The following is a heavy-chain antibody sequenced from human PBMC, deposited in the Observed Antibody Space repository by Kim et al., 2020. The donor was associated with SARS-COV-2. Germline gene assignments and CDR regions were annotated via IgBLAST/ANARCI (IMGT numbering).Heavy chain of an antibody. CDR3: ARYKSGGSRYSSSYYYYGMDV. V-gene: IGHV4-34*01. D-gene: IGHD6-13*01. Sequence: SQTLSLTCAVYGGSFSGYYWSWIRQPPGKGLEWIGEINHSGSTNYNPSLKSRVTISVDTSKNQFSLKLSSVTAADTAVYYCARYKSGGSRYSSSYYYYGMDVWGQGTTVTVSS. CDR1: GGSFSGYY. CDR2: INHSGST. J-gene: IGHJ6*02.